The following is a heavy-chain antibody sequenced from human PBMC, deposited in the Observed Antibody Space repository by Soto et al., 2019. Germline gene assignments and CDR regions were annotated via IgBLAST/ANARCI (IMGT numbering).Heavy chain of an antibody. V-gene: IGHV3-9*01. Sequence: GGSLRLSCAASGFTFDDYAMHWVRQAPGKGLEWVSGISWNSGSIGYADSVKGRFTISRDNAKNSLYLQMNSLRAEDTALYYCAKDISRYYDSSGYYYFGYWGQGTLVTVSS. CDR3: AKDISRYYDSSGYYYFGY. CDR1: GFTFDDYA. D-gene: IGHD3-22*01. J-gene: IGHJ4*02. CDR2: ISWNSGSI.